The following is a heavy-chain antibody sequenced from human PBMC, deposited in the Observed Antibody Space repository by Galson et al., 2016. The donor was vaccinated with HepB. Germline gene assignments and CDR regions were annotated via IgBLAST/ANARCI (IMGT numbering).Heavy chain of an antibody. V-gene: IGHV4-34*01. CDR3: TRGGCSGGGCYWGGRSDY. CDR1: GGSFTGYY. Sequence: SETLSLTCAVSGGSFTGYYWSWIRQTPGKGLEWIGEAIHSGRTKYNPSLKSRVTITVDASNNQFSLKLDSVTAADTALYFITRGGCSGGGCYWGGRSDYWGHGTLVIVSS. CDR2: AIHSGRT. D-gene: IGHD2-15*01. J-gene: IGHJ4*01.